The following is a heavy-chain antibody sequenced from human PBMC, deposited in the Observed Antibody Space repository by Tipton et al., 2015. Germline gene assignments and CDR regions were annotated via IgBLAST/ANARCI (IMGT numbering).Heavy chain of an antibody. D-gene: IGHD3-10*01. CDR2: IYYSGST. CDR1: GGSISSSSYY. J-gene: IGHJ4*02. Sequence: TLSLTCTVSGGSISSSSYYWGWIRQPPGKGLGWIGSIYYSGSTYYNPSLKSRVTISVDTSKNQFSLKLSSVTAADTAVYYCARRAPRGADYYGSGSYPEGVDYWGQGTLVTVSS. CDR3: ARRAPRGADYYGSGSYPEGVDY. V-gene: IGHV4-39*01.